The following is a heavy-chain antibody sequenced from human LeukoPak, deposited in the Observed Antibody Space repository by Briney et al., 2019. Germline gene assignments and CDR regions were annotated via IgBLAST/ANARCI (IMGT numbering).Heavy chain of an antibody. D-gene: IGHD6-6*01. Sequence: GGSLRPSCAASGFTLRNYWMHWVRQVPGRGLVWVSRISGDGSGTNYADSVKGRFTISRDNAKNTVYLQINNLRAQDTAVYFCARYSSSSGGPSYYLDYWGQGTLVTVSS. CDR1: GFTLRNYW. V-gene: IGHV3-74*01. CDR3: ARYSSSSGGPSYYLDY. CDR2: ISGDGSGT. J-gene: IGHJ4*02.